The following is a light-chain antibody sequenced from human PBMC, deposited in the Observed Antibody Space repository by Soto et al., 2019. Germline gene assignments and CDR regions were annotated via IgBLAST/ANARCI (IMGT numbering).Light chain of an antibody. V-gene: IGLV1-44*01. Sequence: QSVLTQPPSASGTPGQRVAISCSGSTSNIGSFFVNWYQQVPGTAPKLLIYSNNQRPSGVPARFSGSKSGTSASLAVSGLKSEDEADYYCAAWDDSLNGPVFGGGTKVTVL. CDR1: TSNIGSFF. CDR2: SNN. J-gene: IGLJ3*02. CDR3: AAWDDSLNGPV.